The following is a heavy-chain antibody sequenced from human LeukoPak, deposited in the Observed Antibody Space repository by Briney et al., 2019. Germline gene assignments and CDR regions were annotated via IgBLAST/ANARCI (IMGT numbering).Heavy chain of an antibody. D-gene: IGHD2-15*01. CDR1: GGSVSSGRYY. CDR3: ATVRMNGGSCWYFDL. V-gene: IGHV4-61*01. J-gene: IGHJ2*01. CDR2: ISYTGST. Sequence: SETLSLTCTVSGGSVSSGRYYWSWIRQPPGKGLEWIGYISYTGSTNYNPSLKSRVTISIDTSKNQFSLKLSSVTAADTAVYYCATVRMNGGSCWYFDLWGRGTLVTVSS.